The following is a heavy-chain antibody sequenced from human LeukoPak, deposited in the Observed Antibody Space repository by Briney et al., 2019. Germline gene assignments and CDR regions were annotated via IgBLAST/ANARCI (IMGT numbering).Heavy chain of an antibody. CDR2: ISTYSGGT. V-gene: IGHV1-18*01. CDR1: NYSFINYG. D-gene: IGHD3-22*01. CDR3: ARVEYSSGRGDH. J-gene: IGHJ4*02. Sequence: ASVKVSCKAGNYSFINYGLTWVRQAPGQGLVWMGWISTYSGGTNYAQNFQGRVTLTRDTSTSTAYMDLNNLTPDDTAVYYCARVEYSSGRGDHWGQGTLVTVSS.